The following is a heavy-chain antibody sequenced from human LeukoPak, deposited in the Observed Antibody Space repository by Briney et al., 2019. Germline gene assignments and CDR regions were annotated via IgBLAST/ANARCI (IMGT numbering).Heavy chain of an antibody. Sequence: ASVKVSCKVSGYTLTELSMHWVRQAPGKGLEWMGDFDPEDGETIYAQKFQGRVTMTEDTSTDTAYMELSSLRSEDTAVYYCATGVAATPVSTYYFDYWGQGTLVTVSS. CDR2: FDPEDGET. D-gene: IGHD2-15*01. CDR3: ATGVAATPVSTYYFDY. J-gene: IGHJ4*02. CDR1: GYTLTELS. V-gene: IGHV1-24*01.